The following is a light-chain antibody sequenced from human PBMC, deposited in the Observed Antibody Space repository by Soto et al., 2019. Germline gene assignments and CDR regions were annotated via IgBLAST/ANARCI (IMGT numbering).Light chain of an antibody. V-gene: IGKV3-11*01. CDR2: DAS. J-gene: IGKJ2*01. Sequence: ELVLTQSPATLSLSPGERATLSCRASQSVSSYLAWYQQKPGQAPRLLIYDASNRATGIPARFSGSGSGTDFTLTISSLEPEDFAVYYCQQRSNRPPYTFGQGTNLEIK. CDR1: QSVSSY. CDR3: QQRSNRPPYT.